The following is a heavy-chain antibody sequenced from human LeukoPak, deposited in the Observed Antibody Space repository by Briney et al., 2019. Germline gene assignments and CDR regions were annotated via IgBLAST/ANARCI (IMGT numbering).Heavy chain of an antibody. D-gene: IGHD6-19*01. V-gene: IGHV3-7*01. CDR1: GFTFSSHW. CDR3: ARFLTAIAVAGLFDY. J-gene: IGHJ4*02. Sequence: GGSLRLSCAASGFTFSSHWMSWVRQAPGKGLEWVANIKRDGSEKYYVDSVKGRFTISRDNAKNSLYLQMNSLTAEDTAVYYCARFLTAIAVAGLFDYWGQGTLVTVSS. CDR2: IKRDGSEK.